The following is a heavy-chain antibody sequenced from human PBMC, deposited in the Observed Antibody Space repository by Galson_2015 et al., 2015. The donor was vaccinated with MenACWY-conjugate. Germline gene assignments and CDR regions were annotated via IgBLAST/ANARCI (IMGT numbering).Heavy chain of an antibody. J-gene: IGHJ4*02. Sequence: SLRLACAAYGFTFSGYGMQWVRQAPGKGLDWVAVISHAGTVKYYADSVKGRFTISRDNSKSTLSLQMSSLRPEDTALYYCAKERTWQAAREFDYWGQGTLVAVSS. V-gene: IGHV3-30*18. CDR1: GFTFSGYG. CDR3: AKERTWQAAREFDY. CDR2: ISHAGTVK. D-gene: IGHD5-12*01.